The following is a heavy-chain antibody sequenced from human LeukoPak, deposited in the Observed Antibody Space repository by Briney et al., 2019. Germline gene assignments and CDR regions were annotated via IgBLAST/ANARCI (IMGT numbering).Heavy chain of an antibody. D-gene: IGHD6-13*01. J-gene: IGHJ5*02. CDR2: ISSSSSYI. CDR3: AKDRLRGIAAAGNP. Sequence: GGSLRLSCAASGFTFSSYSMNWVRQAPGKGLEWVSSISSSSSYIYYADSVKGRFTISRDNSKNTLYLQMNSLRAEDTAVYYCAKDRLRGIAAAGNPWGQGTLVTVSS. V-gene: IGHV3-21*04. CDR1: GFTFSSYS.